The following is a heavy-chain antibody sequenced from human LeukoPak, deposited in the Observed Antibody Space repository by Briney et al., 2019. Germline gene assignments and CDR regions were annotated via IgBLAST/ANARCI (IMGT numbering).Heavy chain of an antibody. V-gene: IGHV3-23*01. CDR1: GFTFSSYA. J-gene: IGHJ4*02. CDR2: ISGSGGST. CDR3: AKNRYSSSSGLGY. D-gene: IGHD6-6*01. Sequence: GGSLRLSCAASGFTFSSYAMHWVRQAPGKGLEWVSVISGSGGSTDYADSVKGRFTISRDNSKNTLYLQMNSLRAEDTAVYYCAKNRYSSSSGLGYWGQGTLVTVSS.